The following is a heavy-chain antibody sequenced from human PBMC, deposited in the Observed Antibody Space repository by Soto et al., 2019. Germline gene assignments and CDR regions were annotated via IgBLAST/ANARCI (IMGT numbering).Heavy chain of an antibody. CDR2: IYPSVSS. D-gene: IGHD1-1*01. Sequence: SETLSLTCSVSGFAISRGYYWSWVRQPPGKGLEWIGSIYPSVSSYHNPSLATRLRLSIDTSKNQFTLNLTSVTAADTALYFCAGEKVGTTFFDNRGQGIQVTVSS. J-gene: IGHJ4*02. CDR1: GFAISRGYY. CDR3: AGEKVGTTFFDN. V-gene: IGHV4-38-2*02.